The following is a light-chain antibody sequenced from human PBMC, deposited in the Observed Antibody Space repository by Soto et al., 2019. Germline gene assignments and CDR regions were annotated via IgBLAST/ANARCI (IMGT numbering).Light chain of an antibody. CDR3: CSYVGSSNTYV. V-gene: IGLV2-23*02. CDR1: SSDFGSSSL. Sequence: QSALTQPASVSGSPGQSITISCTGTSSDFGSSSLVSWYQQHPGKAPKVMVYEVTKRPSGASDRFSGSKSGNTASLTISGXXXXXEGDYYCCSYVGSSNTYVFGTGTKLTVL. CDR2: EVT. J-gene: IGLJ1*01.